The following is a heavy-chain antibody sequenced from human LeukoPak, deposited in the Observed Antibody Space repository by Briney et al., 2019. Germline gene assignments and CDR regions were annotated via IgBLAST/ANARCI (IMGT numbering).Heavy chain of an antibody. Sequence: SVKVSFKASGYTFTGYYMHWVRQAPGQGLEWMGWINPNSGGTNYAQKFQGRVTMTRDTSISTAYMELSRLRSDDTAVYYCAREGDYYDSSGYYCEYWGQGTLVTVSS. J-gene: IGHJ4*02. CDR2: INPNSGGT. CDR1: GYTFTGYY. CDR3: AREGDYYDSSGYYCEY. D-gene: IGHD3-22*01. V-gene: IGHV1-2*02.